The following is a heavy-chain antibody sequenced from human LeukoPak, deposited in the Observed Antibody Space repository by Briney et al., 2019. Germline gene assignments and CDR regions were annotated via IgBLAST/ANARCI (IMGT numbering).Heavy chain of an antibody. CDR2: IHTSGST. D-gene: IGHD3-22*01. Sequence: ASETLSLTCTVSGGSISSGSYYWGWIRQPAGKGLEWIGRIHTSGSTNYNSSLKSRVTISVDTSKNQFSLKLSSVTAADTAVYSCARGTLIVVAERGPYYFDSWGQGTLVTVYS. V-gene: IGHV4-61*02. CDR1: GGSISSGSYY. J-gene: IGHJ4*02. CDR3: ARGTLIVVAERGPYYFDS.